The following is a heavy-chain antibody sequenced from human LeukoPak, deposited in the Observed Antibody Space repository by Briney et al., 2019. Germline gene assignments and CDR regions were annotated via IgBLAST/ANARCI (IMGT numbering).Heavy chain of an antibody. V-gene: IGHV3-23*01. Sequence: GGSLRLSCAASGFTFSSYAMSWVRQAPGKGLEWVSAISGSGGSTYYADSVKGRFTISRDNSKNTLYLQMNSLRAEDTAVYYCTRHSDPYCSRANCYVDNFYGLDVWGQGTWVTVSS. CDR2: ISGSGGST. D-gene: IGHD2-2*01. J-gene: IGHJ6*02. CDR1: GFTFSSYA. CDR3: TRHSDPYCSRANCYVDNFYGLDV.